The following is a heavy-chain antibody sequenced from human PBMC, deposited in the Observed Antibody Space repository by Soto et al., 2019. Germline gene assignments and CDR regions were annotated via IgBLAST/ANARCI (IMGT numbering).Heavy chain of an antibody. V-gene: IGHV4-59*01. Sequence: SETLSLTCTVSGGSINSYYWSWIRQPPGKGLEWIGYIYYSGSTNYNPSLKSRVTISVDTSKNQFSLKLSSVTAADTAVYYCARAYGYYFDYWGQGTLVTVS. D-gene: IGHD4-17*01. J-gene: IGHJ4*02. CDR1: GGSINSYY. CDR3: ARAYGYYFDY. CDR2: IYYSGST.